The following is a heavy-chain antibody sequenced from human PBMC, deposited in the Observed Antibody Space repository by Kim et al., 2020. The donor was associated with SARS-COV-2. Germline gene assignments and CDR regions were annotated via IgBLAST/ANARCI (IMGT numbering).Heavy chain of an antibody. CDR2: IYYSGST. CDR3: ARHGTIGALVYYYYGMDV. Sequence: SETLSLTCTVSGGSISSSSYYWGWIRQPPGKGLEWIGSIYYSGSTYYNPSLKSRVTISVDTSKNQFSLKLSSVTAADTAVYYCARHGTIGALVYYYYGMDVWGQGTTVTVSS. V-gene: IGHV4-39*01. D-gene: IGHD3-16*01. J-gene: IGHJ6*02. CDR1: GGSISSSSYY.